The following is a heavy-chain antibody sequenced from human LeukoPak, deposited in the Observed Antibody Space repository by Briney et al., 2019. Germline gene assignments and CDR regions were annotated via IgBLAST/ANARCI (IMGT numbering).Heavy chain of an antibody. Sequence: GRSLRLSCAASGFTFSSYGMHWVRQAPGKGLEWVAVIWYDGSNKYYADSVKGRFTISRDNSKNTLYLQMNSLRAEDTAVYYCAKDLSTFGHYFDYWGQGTLVTVSS. CDR1: GFTFSSYG. J-gene: IGHJ4*02. CDR2: IWYDGSNK. CDR3: AKDLSTFGHYFDY. V-gene: IGHV3-33*06. D-gene: IGHD3-3*01.